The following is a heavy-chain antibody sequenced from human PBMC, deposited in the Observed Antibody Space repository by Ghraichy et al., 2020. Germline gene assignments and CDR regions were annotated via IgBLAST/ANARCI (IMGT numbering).Heavy chain of an antibody. Sequence: GGSLRLSCAASGFTFSSYWMHWVRQAPGKGLVWVSRINSDGSSTSYADSVKGRFTISRDNAKNTLYLQMNSLRAEDTAVYYCARAYSSSWYVQADYYGMDVWGQGTTVTVSS. V-gene: IGHV3-74*01. CDR2: INSDGSST. CDR3: ARAYSSSWYVQADYYGMDV. J-gene: IGHJ6*02. CDR1: GFTFSSYW. D-gene: IGHD6-13*01.